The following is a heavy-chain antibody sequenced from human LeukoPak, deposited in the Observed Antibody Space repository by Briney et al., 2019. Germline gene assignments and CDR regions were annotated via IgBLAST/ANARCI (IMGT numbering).Heavy chain of an antibody. V-gene: IGHV4-39*01. J-gene: IGHJ4*02. CDR2: IYYSGST. D-gene: IGHD1-1*01. CDR3: ATNWNLDY. CDR1: GGSISNSNYY. Sequence: NPSETLSLTCTVSGGSISNSNYYWGWIRQPPGKGLEWIGNIYYSGSTYHNPSLRSRVTISVDTSKNQFSLKLTSVTAADTAVYYCATNWNLDYWGQGTLVTVSS.